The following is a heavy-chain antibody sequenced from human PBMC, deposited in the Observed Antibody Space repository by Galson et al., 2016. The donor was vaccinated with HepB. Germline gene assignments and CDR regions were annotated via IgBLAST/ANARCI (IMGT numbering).Heavy chain of an antibody. CDR2: IWYDGS. CDR1: GFFFSIFG. V-gene: IGHV3-33*01. D-gene: IGHD3-10*01. CDR3: ARGFGDYYYALDV. J-gene: IGHJ6*02. Sequence: SLRLSCAASGFFFSIFGMHWVRQAPGKGLEWVAAIWYDGSIYADSVKGRFTISRDNSKNTLYLEMNSLRAEDTAVYYCARGFGDYYYALDVWGRGTTVTVSS.